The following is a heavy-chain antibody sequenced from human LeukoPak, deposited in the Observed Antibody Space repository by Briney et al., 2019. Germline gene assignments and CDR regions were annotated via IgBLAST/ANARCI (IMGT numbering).Heavy chain of an antibody. D-gene: IGHD6-13*01. CDR3: AKGSSPFDY. J-gene: IGHJ4*02. Sequence: GGSLRLSCAATGFTFSNYAMSWVRQAPGKGLEWVSAISANGGGTYYADSVKGRFTISRDNSKNTLYLQMNSLRAEDTAVYYCAKGSSPFDYWGQGTLVTVSS. CDR1: GFTFSNYA. CDR2: ISANGGGT. V-gene: IGHV3-23*01.